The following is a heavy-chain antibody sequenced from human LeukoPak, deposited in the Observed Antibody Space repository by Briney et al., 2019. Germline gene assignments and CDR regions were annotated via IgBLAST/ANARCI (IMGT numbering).Heavy chain of an antibody. CDR3: AGGGDSKSYFGYFDY. D-gene: IGHD1-26*01. Sequence: PGGSLRLSCAASGFTFSNYWMNWVRQAPGKGLEWVANIKQDGSEIFYVDSVKGRFTISRDNAKNSLYLQMSSLRVEDTAVYYCAGGGDSKSYFGYFDYWAQGTLVTVSS. J-gene: IGHJ4*02. CDR2: IKQDGSEI. V-gene: IGHV3-7*01. CDR1: GFTFSNYW.